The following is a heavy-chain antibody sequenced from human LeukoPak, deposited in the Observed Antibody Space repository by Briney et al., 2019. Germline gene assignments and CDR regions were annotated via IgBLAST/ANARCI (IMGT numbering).Heavy chain of an antibody. D-gene: IGHD3-3*01. Sequence: PGGSLCLSCAASGFTFSSYWMNWARQAPGKGLEWVASINHNGNVNYYVDSVKGRFTISRDIAKNSLYLQMSSLRAEDTAVYYCAREETPFFDAFDIWGQGTMVTVSS. CDR1: GFTFSSYW. CDR2: INHNGNVN. V-gene: IGHV3-7*03. CDR3: AREETPFFDAFDI. J-gene: IGHJ3*02.